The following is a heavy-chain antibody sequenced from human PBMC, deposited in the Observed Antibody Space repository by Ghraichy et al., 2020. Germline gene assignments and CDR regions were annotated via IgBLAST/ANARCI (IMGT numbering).Heavy chain of an antibody. Sequence: SETLSLTCAVYGGSFSGYYWSWIRQPPGKGLEWIGEINHSGSTNYNPSLKSRVTISVDTSKNQFSLKLSSVTAADTAVYYCARGRGWNYSRYYYGMDVWGQGTTVTVSS. CDR2: INHSGST. D-gene: IGHD1-7*01. J-gene: IGHJ6*02. V-gene: IGHV4-34*01. CDR3: ARGRGWNYSRYYYGMDV. CDR1: GGSFSGYY.